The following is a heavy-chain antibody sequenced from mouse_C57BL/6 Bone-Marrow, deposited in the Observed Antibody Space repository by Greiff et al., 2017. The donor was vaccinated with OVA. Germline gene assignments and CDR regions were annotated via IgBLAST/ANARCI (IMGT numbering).Heavy chain of an antibody. CDR3: ARNGPGGYAMDY. J-gene: IGHJ4*01. V-gene: IGHV1-61*01. D-gene: IGHD1-1*01. CDR2: IYPSDSET. CDR1: GYTFTSYW. Sequence: QVQLQQPGAELVRPGSSVKLSCKASGYTFTSYWMDWVKQRPGQGLEWIGNIYPSDSETHYNQKFKDKATLTVDKSSSTAYMQLSSLTSEDSAVYYCARNGPGGYAMDYWGQGTSVTVSS.